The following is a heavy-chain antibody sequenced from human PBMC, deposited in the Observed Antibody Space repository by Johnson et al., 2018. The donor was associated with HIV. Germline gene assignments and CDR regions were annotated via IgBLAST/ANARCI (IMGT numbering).Heavy chain of an antibody. J-gene: IGHJ3*02. CDR1: GFTFSSYA. CDR2: ISYDGSNK. D-gene: IGHD3-22*01. Sequence: VQLVESGGGVVQPGRSLRLSCAASGFTFSSYAMHWVRQAPGKGLEWVAVISYDGSNKYYADSVKGRFTISRDNSKNTLYLQMNSLRAEDTAVYYCARGGLTYYYDSSGYPDAFDIWGQGTMVTVSS. CDR3: ARGGLTYYYDSSGYPDAFDI. V-gene: IGHV3-30-3*01.